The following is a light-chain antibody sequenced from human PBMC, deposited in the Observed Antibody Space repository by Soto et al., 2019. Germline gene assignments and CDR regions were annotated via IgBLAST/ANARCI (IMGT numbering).Light chain of an antibody. CDR3: QKYDSAPFT. CDR2: AAV. CDR1: QGISKY. V-gene: IGKV1-27*01. Sequence: DIQITQSPSSLSASVGDRVTITCRASQGISKYLAWYQQKPGKVPKLLIYAAVVLQSGVPSRFSGSGSVTDFTLTISSLQPEDVATYYCQKYDSAPFTLGQGTRLEIK. J-gene: IGKJ5*01.